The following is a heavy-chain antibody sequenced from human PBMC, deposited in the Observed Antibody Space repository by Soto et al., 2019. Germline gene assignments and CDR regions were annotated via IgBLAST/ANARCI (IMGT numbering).Heavy chain of an antibody. D-gene: IGHD6-13*01. J-gene: IGHJ5*02. CDR1: GGSISSGGYY. Sequence: PSETLSLTCTVSGGSISSGGYYWSWFRQHPGKGLEWIWYIYYSGSTYYNPSLKSRVTISVDTSKNQFSLKLSSVTAADTAVYYCARGGQQLAYNWFDPWGQGTLVTVSS. CDR2: IYYSGST. V-gene: IGHV4-31*03. CDR3: ARGGQQLAYNWFDP.